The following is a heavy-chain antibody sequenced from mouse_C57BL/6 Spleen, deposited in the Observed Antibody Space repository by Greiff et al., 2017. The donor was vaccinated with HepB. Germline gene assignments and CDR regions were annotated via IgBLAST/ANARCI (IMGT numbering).Heavy chain of an antibody. V-gene: IGHV2-2*01. CDR1: GFSFTSYG. CDR3: ARTYDYDERAMDY. Sequence: VQLQQSGPGLVQPSQCLSITCTASGFSFTSYGVHWVRQSPGKGLEWLGVIWSGGSTDYNAAFISRLSISKDNSKSQVFFKMNSLQADDTAIYYCARTYDYDERAMDYWGQGTSVTVSS. D-gene: IGHD2-4*01. CDR2: IWSGGST. J-gene: IGHJ4*01.